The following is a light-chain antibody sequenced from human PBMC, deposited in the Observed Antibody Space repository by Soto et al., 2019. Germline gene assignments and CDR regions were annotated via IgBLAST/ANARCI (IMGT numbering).Light chain of an antibody. V-gene: IGKV1D-16*01. CDR3: QQYDSYPMT. CDR1: QGISTW. J-gene: IGKJ5*01. CDR2: DAT. Sequence: DIQMTQSPSYVSASVGDRVTITCRASQGISTWLAWYQQKPGRAPKFLIQDATSLQSGVPSRFSGSGSGTDFTLTISSLQPEDCATYYCQQYDSYPMTFGQGTRLEIK.